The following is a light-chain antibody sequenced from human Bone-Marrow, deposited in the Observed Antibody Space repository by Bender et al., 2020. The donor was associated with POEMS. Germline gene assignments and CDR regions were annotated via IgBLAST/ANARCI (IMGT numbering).Light chain of an antibody. CDR2: DVS. CDR1: SSDIGYYNY. V-gene: IGLV2-14*01. Sequence: QSALTQPASVSGSPGQSITISCIGSSSDIGYYNYVSWHQQYPGKVPKLIIYDVSNRPSGVSNRLSGSKSGNTASLTISGLQAEDEADYYCNSYTTSDTWVFGGGTKLTVL. CDR3: NSYTTSDTWV. J-gene: IGLJ3*02.